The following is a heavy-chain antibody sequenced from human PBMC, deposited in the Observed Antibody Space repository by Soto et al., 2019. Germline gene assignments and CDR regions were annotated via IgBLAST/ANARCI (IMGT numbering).Heavy chain of an antibody. CDR3: AKYGQKSSTVTVGTWFDS. CDR2: ISAGGDNT. CDR1: GFTFINYA. V-gene: IGHV3-23*01. J-gene: IGHJ5*01. D-gene: IGHD4-17*01. Sequence: ESGGTLVQPGGSLRLSCATSGFTFINYAMNWIRQAPGKGLEWVSVISAGGDNTYYADSVKGRFTISRDNSKNTLFLHMNLLTAEDTGIYYCAKYGQKSSTVTVGTWFDSRGQGTLVTVS.